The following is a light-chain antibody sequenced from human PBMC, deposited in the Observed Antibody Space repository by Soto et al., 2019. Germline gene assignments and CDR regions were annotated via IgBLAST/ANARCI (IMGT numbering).Light chain of an antibody. CDR1: RGINIY. CDR2: AAS. CDR3: QQSHTSPYT. J-gene: IGKJ5*01. Sequence: DIQMTQSPSSLSASVGDRVTITCRASRGINIYLNWYQQKPGKAPKLVIYAASNLQSGVPSRFSGDGVGTHFTLTISSLQPEDFVTYHCQQSHTSPYTFGQGTRLEMK. V-gene: IGKV1-39*01.